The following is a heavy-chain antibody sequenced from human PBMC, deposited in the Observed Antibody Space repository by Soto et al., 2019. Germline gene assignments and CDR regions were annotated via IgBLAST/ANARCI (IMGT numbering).Heavy chain of an antibody. D-gene: IGHD3-10*01. J-gene: IGHJ6*02. CDR2: ISYDGSNK. CDR3: ARVLRIRGGRYYYGMDV. Sequence: GQLVESGGGVAQPGRSLRLSCAASGFTFSSYAMHWVRQTPGQGLEWVAVISYDGSNKYYADSVKGRFTISRDNSNDTVYLQMNSLRTEDTAVYFCARVLRIRGGRYYYGMDVCGQGTTVTVSS. CDR1: GFTFSSYA. V-gene: IGHV3-30-3*01.